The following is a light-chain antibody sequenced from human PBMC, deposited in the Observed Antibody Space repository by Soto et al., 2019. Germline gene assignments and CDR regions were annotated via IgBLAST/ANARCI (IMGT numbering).Light chain of an antibody. V-gene: IGLV2-8*01. CDR2: EVS. CDR3: TSYVGSNIWV. J-gene: IGLJ3*02. CDR1: SSDVGAYKY. Sequence: QSALTQPPSASGSPGQSVTISCTGTSSDVGAYKYVSWYQQYPGKAPKLMIYEVSKRPSGVPDRFSGCKSGNTASLTVSGLQAEDEADYYCTSYVGSNIWVFGGGTKLTVL.